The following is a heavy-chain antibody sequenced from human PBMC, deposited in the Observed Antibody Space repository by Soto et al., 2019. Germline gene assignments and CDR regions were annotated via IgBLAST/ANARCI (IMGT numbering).Heavy chain of an antibody. Sequence: SETLSLTCTVSGGSISSSSYYWSWIRQPPGKGLEWIGYIYYSGSTNYNPSLKSRVTISVDTSKNQFSLKLSSVTAADTAVYYCARSYYYGSGSYYYYWGQGTLVTVSS. V-gene: IGHV4-61*01. J-gene: IGHJ4*02. CDR1: GGSISSSSYY. CDR3: ARSYYYGSGSYYYY. CDR2: IYYSGST. D-gene: IGHD3-10*01.